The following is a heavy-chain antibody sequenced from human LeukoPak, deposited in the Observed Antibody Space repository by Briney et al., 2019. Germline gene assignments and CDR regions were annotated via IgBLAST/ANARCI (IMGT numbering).Heavy chain of an antibody. CDR1: GGSISSSSYY. CDR2: IYYSGST. V-gene: IGHV4-39*07. Sequence: SETLSLTCTVSGGSISSSSYYWGWIRQPPGKGLEWIGSIYYSGSTYYNPSLKSRVTISVDTSKNQFSLKLSSVTAADTAVYYCARRGYSGYTEFDYWGQGTLVTVSS. CDR3: ARRGYSGYTEFDY. D-gene: IGHD5-12*01. J-gene: IGHJ4*02.